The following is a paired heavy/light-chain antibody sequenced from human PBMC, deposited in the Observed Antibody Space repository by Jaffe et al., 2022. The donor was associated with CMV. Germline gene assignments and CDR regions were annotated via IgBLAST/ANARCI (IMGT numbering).Light chain of an antibody. Sequence: DIQMTQSPSSLSASVGDRVTITCRASQSISSYLNWYQQKPGKAPKLLIYAASSLQSGVPSRFSGSGSGTDFTLTISSLQPEDFATYYCQQSYSTPRAFGPGTKVDIK. V-gene: IGKV1-39*01. J-gene: IGKJ3*01. CDR1: QSISSY. CDR2: AAS. CDR3: QQSYSTPRA.
Heavy chain of an antibody. CDR1: GYTFTSYG. D-gene: IGHD2-8*01. Sequence: QVQLVQSGAEVKKPGASVKVSCKASGYTFTSYGISWVRQAPGQGLEWMGWISAYNGNTNYAQKLQGRVTMTTDTSTSTAYMELRSLRSDDTAVYYCARGPVGYWDIVLMVYATGPYFDYWGQGTLVTVSS. J-gene: IGHJ4*02. CDR3: ARGPVGYWDIVLMVYATGPYFDY. CDR2: ISAYNGNT. V-gene: IGHV1-18*04.